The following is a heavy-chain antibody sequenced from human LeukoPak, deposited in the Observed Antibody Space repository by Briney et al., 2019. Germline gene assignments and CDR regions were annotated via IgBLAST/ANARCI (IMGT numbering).Heavy chain of an antibody. CDR1: GFTVSSNY. J-gene: IGHJ4*02. V-gene: IGHV3-66*01. D-gene: IGHD6-19*01. CDR3: ARLRYSSGPLGF. CDR2: LNSGGNT. Sequence: GGSLRLSCAASGFTVSSNYMTWARQAPGKGLEWVSSLNSGGNTYYADSVKDRFTISRDNSQNTVYLQMSSLRAEDTAVYYCARLRYSSGPLGFWGQGTLVTVSS.